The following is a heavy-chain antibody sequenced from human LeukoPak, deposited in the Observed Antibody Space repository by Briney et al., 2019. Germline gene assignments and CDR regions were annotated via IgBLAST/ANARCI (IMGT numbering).Heavy chain of an antibody. CDR3: ARDFDYAFDY. CDR1: GFTFSSYE. CDR2: ISSSGSTI. D-gene: IGHD4-17*01. Sequence: GALRLSCAASGFTFSSYEMNWVRQAPGKGLEWVSYISSSGSTIYYADSVKGRFTISRDSAKNSLYLQMNSLRAEDTAVYYCARDFDYAFDYWGQGTLVTVSS. V-gene: IGHV3-48*03. J-gene: IGHJ4*02.